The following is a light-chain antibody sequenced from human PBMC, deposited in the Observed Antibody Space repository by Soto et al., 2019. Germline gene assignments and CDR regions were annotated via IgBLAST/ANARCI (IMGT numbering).Light chain of an antibody. Sequence: EIVLTQSPATLSLSPGERATLSCRASESTSGYLAWYQQKPGQAPMLLIYDASNRATGIPARFSGSGSGTDFTLTISSLEPDDFAVYYCQQRSNIFGPGTKVYIK. CDR2: DAS. J-gene: IGKJ3*01. V-gene: IGKV3-11*01. CDR1: ESTSGY. CDR3: QQRSNI.